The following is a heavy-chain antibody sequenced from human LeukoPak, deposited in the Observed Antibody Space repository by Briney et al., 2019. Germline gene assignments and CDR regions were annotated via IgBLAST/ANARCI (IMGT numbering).Heavy chain of an antibody. CDR2: IRGDEIWT. CDR3: AREYNSGPKQTDAFDI. V-gene: IGHV3-74*01. Sequence: GGSLRLSCAASGFTLSNYWRHWVRQAPGKGLVWVSLIRGDEIWTSYADSVKGRFIISRDNAKNTLYLQMNGLRTEDTAVYYCAREYNSGPKQTDAFDIWGQGTMVTVSS. J-gene: IGHJ3*02. D-gene: IGHD3-22*01. CDR1: GFTLSNYW.